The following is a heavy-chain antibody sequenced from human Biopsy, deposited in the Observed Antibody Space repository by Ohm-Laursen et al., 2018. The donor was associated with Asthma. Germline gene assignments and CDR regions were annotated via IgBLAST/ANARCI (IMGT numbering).Heavy chain of an antibody. CDR3: AGFCSGGNCPDH. Sequence: GTLSLTCAVSGVSIRSYYWTWIRRPPGKGLEWIGNIHYSGNTYSNPSLKSRVTISVDTSKKQISLRLSSVIAADTAVYYCAGFCSGGNCPDHWGQGTLVTVSS. J-gene: IGHJ4*02. V-gene: IGHV4-59*01. D-gene: IGHD2-15*01. CDR1: GVSIRSYY. CDR2: IHYSGNT.